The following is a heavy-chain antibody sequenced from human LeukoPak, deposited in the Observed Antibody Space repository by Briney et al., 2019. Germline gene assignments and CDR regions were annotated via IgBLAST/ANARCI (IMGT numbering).Heavy chain of an antibody. J-gene: IGHJ5*02. V-gene: IGHV1-8*01. D-gene: IGHD2-2*01. CDR2: MNTNSGNT. CDR3: ARGGDIAVVPAAMVGP. CDR1: GYTFTSYD. Sequence: GASVKVSCKASGYTFTSYDINWVRQATGQGLEWMGWMNTNSGNTGLAQKFQGRLTMTRDTSTNTAYMELSSLRSEDTAVYYCARGGDIAVVPAAMVGPWGQGTLVTVSS.